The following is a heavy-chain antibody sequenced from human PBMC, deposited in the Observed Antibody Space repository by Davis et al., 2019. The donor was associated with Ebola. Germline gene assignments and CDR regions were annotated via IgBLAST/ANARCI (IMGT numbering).Heavy chain of an antibody. Sequence: GESLKISCAASGFTFSSYSMSWVRQAPGKGLEWVSAISGSGGSTYYADSVKGRFTISSDNSKNTLYLQMNSLRAEDTAVYYCAKDREGSGSYYWYYFDYWGQGTLVTVSS. V-gene: IGHV3-23*01. CDR2: ISGSGGST. J-gene: IGHJ4*02. D-gene: IGHD3-10*01. CDR1: GFTFSSYS. CDR3: AKDREGSGSYYWYYFDY.